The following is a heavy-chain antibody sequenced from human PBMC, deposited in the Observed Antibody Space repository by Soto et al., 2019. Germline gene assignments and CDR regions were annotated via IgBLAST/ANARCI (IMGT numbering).Heavy chain of an antibody. V-gene: IGHV4-61*01. D-gene: IGHD6-19*01. Sequence: QVQLQESGPGVVKPSETLSLTCSVSGGSVSSGSYYWSWIRQPPGKGLEWIGYIYYSGSTNYNPSLKSRVTISVDTSKNQFSLKLSSVTAADTAVYYCASGVARTAWGQGTLVTVSS. CDR2: IYYSGST. J-gene: IGHJ4*02. CDR1: GGSVSSGSYY. CDR3: ASGVARTA.